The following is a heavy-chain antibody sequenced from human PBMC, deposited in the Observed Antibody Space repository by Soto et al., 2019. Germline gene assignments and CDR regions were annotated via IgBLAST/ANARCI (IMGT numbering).Heavy chain of an antibody. CDR2: ISGSGGST. D-gene: IGHD1-7*01. V-gene: IGHV3-23*01. J-gene: IGHJ6*02. Sequence: GGSLRLSCAASGFTFSSYAMSWVRQAPGKGLEWVSAISGSGGSTYYADSVKGRFTISRDNSKNTLYLQMNSLRAEDTAVYYCAKDNWNYEDYYYYYGMDVWGQGTTVTVSS. CDR1: GFTFSSYA. CDR3: AKDNWNYEDYYYYYGMDV.